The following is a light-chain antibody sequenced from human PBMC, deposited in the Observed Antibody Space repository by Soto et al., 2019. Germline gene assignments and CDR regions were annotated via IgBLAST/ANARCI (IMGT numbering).Light chain of an antibody. V-gene: IGKV1-39*01. CDR1: QSFTTR. J-gene: IGKJ5*01. CDR2: ASA. Sequence: IQATQSPFTLSASVGDRVTITCRASQSFTTRLALHQQKPGKAPKLLIYASARLQSLVPSRLSGIGSGTDFTRTIISLTPEDFATYYCQQSYSTLITFGQGTRLEIK. CDR3: QQSYSTLIT.